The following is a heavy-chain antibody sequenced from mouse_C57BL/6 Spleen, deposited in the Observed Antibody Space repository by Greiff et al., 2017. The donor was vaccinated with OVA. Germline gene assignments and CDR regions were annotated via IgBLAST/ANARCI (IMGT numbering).Heavy chain of an antibody. V-gene: IGHV1-82*01. CDR3: ARSDYDYDGDWYFDV. J-gene: IGHJ1*03. CDR1: GYAFSSSW. CDR2: IYPGDGDT. Sequence: QVQLQQSGPELVKPGASVKISCKASGYAFSSSWMNWVKQRPGKGLEWIGRIYPGDGDTNYNGKFKGKATLTADKSSSTAYMQLSSLTSEDSAVYFCARSDYDYDGDWYFDVWGTGTTVTVSS. D-gene: IGHD2-4*01.